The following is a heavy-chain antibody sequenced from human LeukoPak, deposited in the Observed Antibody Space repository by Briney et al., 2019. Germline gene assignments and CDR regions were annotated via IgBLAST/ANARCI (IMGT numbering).Heavy chain of an antibody. CDR3: ARVVPAATNWFDP. CDR1: GYTFTSYY. Sequence: ASVKVSCKASGYTFTSYYMHWVRQAPGQRLEWMGWINAGNGNSKYSQKFQGRVTITRDTSASTAYMELSSLRSEDTAVYYCARVVPAATNWFDPWGQGTLVTVSS. J-gene: IGHJ5*02. V-gene: IGHV1-3*01. D-gene: IGHD2-2*01. CDR2: INAGNGNS.